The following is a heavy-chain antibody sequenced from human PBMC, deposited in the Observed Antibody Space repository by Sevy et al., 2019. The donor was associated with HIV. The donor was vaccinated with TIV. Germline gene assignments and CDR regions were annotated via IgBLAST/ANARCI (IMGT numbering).Heavy chain of an antibody. CDR2: ITITSGTI. J-gene: IGHJ4*02. Sequence: GGSLRLSCAASGFTFTNYNMNWVRQAPGRGLEWVAYITITSGTIYYADSVKGRFTISRDNAKNSLYLQMDSLRDEETAVYYCARGNPYDFWGQGTLVTVSS. CDR3: ARGNPYDF. V-gene: IGHV3-48*02. CDR1: GFTFTNYN.